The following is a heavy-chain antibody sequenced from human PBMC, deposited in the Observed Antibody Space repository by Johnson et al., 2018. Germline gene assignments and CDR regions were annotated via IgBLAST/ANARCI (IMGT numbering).Heavy chain of an antibody. CDR3: AKEVHQWLLYHYGLDV. CDR2: ILCDGTNK. D-gene: IGHD5-24*01. CDR1: GFSFTNCD. Sequence: QVQLQQSGGGVVQSGRSLRLSCAASGFSFTNCDIYWVSQAPGRGLEWATLILCDGTNKDYADSVKGRFAISRGNSKNTLYLQMNSLIPEDTAVYYCAKEVHQWLLYHYGLDVWGQGTTVAVSS. V-gene: IGHV3-33*06. J-gene: IGHJ6*02.